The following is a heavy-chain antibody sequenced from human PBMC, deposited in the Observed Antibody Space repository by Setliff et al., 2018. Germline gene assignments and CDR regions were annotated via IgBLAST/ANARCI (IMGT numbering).Heavy chain of an antibody. Sequence: PSETLSLTCAVYGGSFSGYYWSWIRQPPGKRLEWIGEIIHSGSTNYNPSLKSRVTISMDTSKNQFSLKVSSVTAADTAVYYCARLADRHTRDCWGQGTLVTVSS. D-gene: IGHD2-2*01. J-gene: IGHJ4*02. CDR3: ARLADRHTRDC. CDR2: IIHSGST. V-gene: IGHV4-34*12. CDR1: GGSFSGYY.